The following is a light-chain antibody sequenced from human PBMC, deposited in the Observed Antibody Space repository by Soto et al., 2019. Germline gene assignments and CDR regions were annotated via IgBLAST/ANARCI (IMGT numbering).Light chain of an antibody. CDR3: QSYDSSLSRYV. V-gene: IGLV1-40*01. Sequence: QSVLTQPPSVSGAPGQRVTISCTGSSSNIGAGYDVHWYQQLPGTAPKLLIYGNSNRPSGVPDRFSGSKSDTSASLAITGLQAEDEADYYCQSYDSSLSRYVFGSGTKVTVL. J-gene: IGLJ1*01. CDR1: SSNIGAGYD. CDR2: GNS.